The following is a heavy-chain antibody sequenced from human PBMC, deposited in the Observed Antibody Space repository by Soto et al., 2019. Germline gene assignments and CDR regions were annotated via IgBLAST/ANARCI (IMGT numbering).Heavy chain of an antibody. V-gene: IGHV3-30*18. D-gene: IGHD3-3*01. CDR1: GFTFSNHA. CDR3: AKEGRSYDDFWSGSVGPFDI. J-gene: IGHJ3*02. Sequence: QGQLVESGGDAVQSGRSLRLSCVGSGFTFSNHAIHWVRLAPGQGLEWVAYISYDGSNKAYGDSVQGRFTIYRDNSKNTVILEMKSLRAEDTGVFHFAKEGRSYDDFWSGSVGPFDIWGRGTTVTVSS. CDR2: ISYDGSNK.